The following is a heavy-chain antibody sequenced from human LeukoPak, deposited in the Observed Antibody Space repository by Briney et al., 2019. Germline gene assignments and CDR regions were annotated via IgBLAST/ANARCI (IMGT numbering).Heavy chain of an antibody. Sequence: KSGGSLRLSCAASGFTFSDFFMSWIRQPPGKGLEWIGEINHSGSTNYNPSLKSRVTISVDTSKNQFSLKLSSVTAADTAVYYCARGRRWPYFDYWGQGTLVTVSS. CDR2: INHSGST. J-gene: IGHJ4*02. D-gene: IGHD4-23*01. CDR1: GFTFSDFF. CDR3: ARGRRWPYFDY. V-gene: IGHV4-34*01.